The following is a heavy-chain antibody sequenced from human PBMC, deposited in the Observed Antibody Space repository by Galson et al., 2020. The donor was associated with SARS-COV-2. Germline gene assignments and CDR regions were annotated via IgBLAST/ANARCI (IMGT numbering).Heavy chain of an antibody. CDR2: ISYDGSNK. D-gene: IGHD3-10*01. Sequence: TGGSLRLSCAASGFTFSSYAMHWVRQAPGKGLEWVAVISYDGSNKYYADSVKGRFTISRDNSKNTLYLQMNSLRAEDTAVYYCARAARGSYYYGMDVWGQGTTVTVSS. J-gene: IGHJ6*02. CDR1: GFTFSSYA. CDR3: ARAARGSYYYGMDV. V-gene: IGHV3-30-3*01.